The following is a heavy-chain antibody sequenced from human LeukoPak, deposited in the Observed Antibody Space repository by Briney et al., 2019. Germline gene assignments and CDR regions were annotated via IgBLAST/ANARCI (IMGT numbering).Heavy chain of an antibody. Sequence: ASVKVSCKASGYTFTGYYMHWVRQAPGQGLEWMGWINPNSGGPDYAQKFQGRVTMTRDTSISTACMELSGLRSDDTAVYFCARDGFADWGQGTLVTVSS. CDR3: ARDGFAD. CDR1: GYTFTGYY. V-gene: IGHV1-2*02. J-gene: IGHJ4*02. CDR2: INPNSGGP.